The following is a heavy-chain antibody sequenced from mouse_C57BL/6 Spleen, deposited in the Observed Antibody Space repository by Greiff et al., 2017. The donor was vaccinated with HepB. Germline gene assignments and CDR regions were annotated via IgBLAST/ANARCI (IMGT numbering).Heavy chain of an antibody. CDR1: GFTFSDYG. Sequence: EVQRVESGGGLVKPGGSLKLSCAASGFTFSDYGMHWVRQAPEKGLEWVAYISSGSSTIYYADTVKGRFTISRDNAKNTLFLQMTSLRSEDTAMYYCARPYDGYSYYFDYWGQGTTLTVSS. J-gene: IGHJ2*01. CDR3: ARPYDGYSYYFDY. D-gene: IGHD2-3*01. V-gene: IGHV5-17*01. CDR2: ISSGSSTI.